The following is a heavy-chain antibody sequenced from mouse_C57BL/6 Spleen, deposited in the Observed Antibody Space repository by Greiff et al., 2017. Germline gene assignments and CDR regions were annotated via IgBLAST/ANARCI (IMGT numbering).Heavy chain of an antibody. CDR3: TRNWDVEDY. V-gene: IGHV1-15*01. J-gene: IGHJ2*01. CDR1: GYTFTDYE. CDR2: IDPETGGT. D-gene: IGHD4-1*01. Sequence: QVQLQQSGAELVRPGASVTLSCKASGYTFTDYEMHWVKQTPVHGLEWIGAIDPETGGTAYNQKFKGKAILTADKSSSPAYMELRSLTSEDSAVYYCTRNWDVEDYWGQGTTLTVSS.